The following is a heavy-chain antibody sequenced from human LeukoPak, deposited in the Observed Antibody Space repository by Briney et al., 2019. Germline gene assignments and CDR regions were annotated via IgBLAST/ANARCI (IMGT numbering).Heavy chain of an antibody. J-gene: IGHJ5*02. CDR2: TSYDGRIK. D-gene: IGHD1-26*01. V-gene: IGHV3-30*18. Sequence: GGSLRLSCAASGFTFSSYGMHWVRQAPGKGLEWVAVTSYDGRIKKYSDSVKDRFTISRDNSKNTLYLQMNSLRVEDTAVYYCAKDGRVTPSGWFDPWGQGTLVTVSS. CDR3: AKDGRVTPSGWFDP. CDR1: GFTFSSYG.